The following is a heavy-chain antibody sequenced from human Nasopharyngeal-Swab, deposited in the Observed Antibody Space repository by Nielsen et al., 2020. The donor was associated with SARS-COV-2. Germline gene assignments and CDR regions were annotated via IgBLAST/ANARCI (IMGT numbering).Heavy chain of an antibody. J-gene: IGHJ2*01. CDR3: ARAVAGRNWYFDL. D-gene: IGHD6-19*01. V-gene: IGHV4-31*03. CDR1: GGSISSGGYY. Sequence: LRLSCTVSGGSISSGGYYWSWIRQHPGKGLEWIGYIYYSGSTYYNPSLKIRVTISVDTSKNQFSLKLSSVTAADTAVYYCARAVAGRNWYFDLWGRGTLVTVSS. CDR2: IYYSGST.